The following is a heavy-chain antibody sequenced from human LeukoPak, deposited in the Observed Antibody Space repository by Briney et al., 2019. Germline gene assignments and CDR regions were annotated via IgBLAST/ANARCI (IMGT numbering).Heavy chain of an antibody. CDR3: AREGYHNWNYGGWFDP. J-gene: IGHJ5*02. CDR1: GYTFTGYY. CDR2: INPNSGGT. Sequence: GASVKVSCKASGYTFTGYYMHWVRQAPGQGLEWMGWINPNSGGTNYAQKFQGWVTMTRDTSISTAYMELSRLRSDDTAVYYCAREGYHNWNYGGWFDPWGQGTLVTVSS. V-gene: IGHV1-2*04. D-gene: IGHD1-7*01.